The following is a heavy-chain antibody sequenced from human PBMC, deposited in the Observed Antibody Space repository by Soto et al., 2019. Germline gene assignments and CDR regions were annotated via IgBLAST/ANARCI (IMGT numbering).Heavy chain of an antibody. CDR2: ISYDGSNK. CDR1: GFTFSSYA. V-gene: IGHV3-30-3*01. D-gene: IGHD1-26*01. J-gene: IGHJ4*02. CDR3: ARDLQWELLPPPTFDY. Sequence: QVQLVESGGGVVQPGRSLRLSCAASGFTFSSYAMHWVRQAPGKGLEWLAVISYDGSNKYYADSVKGRFTISRDNSKNTLYLQMNSLRAEDTAVYYCARDLQWELLPPPTFDYWGQGTLVTVSS.